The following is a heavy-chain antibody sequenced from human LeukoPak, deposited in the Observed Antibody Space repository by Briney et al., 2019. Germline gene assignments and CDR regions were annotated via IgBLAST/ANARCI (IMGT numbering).Heavy chain of an antibody. CDR1: GFTFYMYA. Sequence: PRGSLRLSWQASGFTFYMYAMSWVRQAPGKGLEWVASMCGTAGCTFYPDSVKGRFTISRDNSKNVLYLRMNSLTAEDTAIYYCAKDRPNFHENSGHYYRRDGDSWGQGTLVTVSS. CDR2: MCGTAGCT. CDR3: AKDRPNFHENSGHYYRRDGDS. J-gene: IGHJ5*01. V-gene: IGHV3-23*01. D-gene: IGHD3-22*01.